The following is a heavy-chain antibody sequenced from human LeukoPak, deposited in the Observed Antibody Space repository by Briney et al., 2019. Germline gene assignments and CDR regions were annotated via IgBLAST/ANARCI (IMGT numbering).Heavy chain of an antibody. D-gene: IGHD3-3*01. CDR1: GFTFSSYW. J-gene: IGHJ6*03. Sequence: PGGSLRLSCAASGFTFSSYWMSWVRQAPGKGLEWVANINQDGSEKYYVDSVKGRFTISRDNAKNSLYLQMNRLRAEDTAVYYCARDQGFSYYYYYMDVWGKGTTVTVSS. V-gene: IGHV3-7*01. CDR2: INQDGSEK. CDR3: ARDQGFSYYYYYMDV.